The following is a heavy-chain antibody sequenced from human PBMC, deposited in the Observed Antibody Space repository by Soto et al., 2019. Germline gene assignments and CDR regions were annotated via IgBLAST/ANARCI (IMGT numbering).Heavy chain of an antibody. V-gene: IGHV1-18*01. CDR2: ISAYNGNT. CDR1: GYTFTSYG. D-gene: IGHD4-17*01. CDR3: ARDPRLNYGDYNRGYFDD. J-gene: IGHJ4*02. Sequence: ASVKVSCKASGYTFTSYGISWVRQAPGQGLEWMGWISAYNGNTNYAQKLQGRVTMTTDTSTSTAYMELRSLRSDDTAVYYCARDPRLNYGDYNRGYFDDWGQGTLVTVSS.